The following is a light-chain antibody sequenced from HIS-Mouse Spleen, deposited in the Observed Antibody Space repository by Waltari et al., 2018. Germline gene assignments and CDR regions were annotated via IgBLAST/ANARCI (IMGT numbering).Light chain of an antibody. CDR2: AAS. CDR3: QQLNSYPPT. J-gene: IGKJ1*01. Sequence: DIQLTQSPSFLPASAVDVVTITCRASQGISSYLARYQQKPGKAPKFLIYAASTLQSGVPSRFSGSGSGTEFTLTISSLQPEDFATYYCQQLNSYPPTFGQGTKVEIK. CDR1: QGISSY. V-gene: IGKV1-9*01.